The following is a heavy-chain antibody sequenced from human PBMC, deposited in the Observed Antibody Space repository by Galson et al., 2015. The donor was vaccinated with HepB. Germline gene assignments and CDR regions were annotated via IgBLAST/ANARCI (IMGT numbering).Heavy chain of an antibody. CDR1: GYTLIELS. D-gene: IGHD3-22*01. CDR3: ASHYYESSGFFYGFDY. Sequence: SVKVSCKVSGYTLIELSMHWVRQAPGKGLEWMGSFDPEDNKPIYAQKFQGRVTMTEDTSTDTAYMELSSLRSEDSAVYYCASHYYESSGFFYGFDYWGRGTLVTVSS. CDR2: FDPEDNKP. J-gene: IGHJ4*02. V-gene: IGHV1-24*01.